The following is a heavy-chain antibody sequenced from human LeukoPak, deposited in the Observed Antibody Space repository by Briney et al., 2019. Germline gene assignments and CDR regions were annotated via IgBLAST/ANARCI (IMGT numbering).Heavy chain of an antibody. Sequence: GRSLRLSCAASGFTFDDYAMHWVRQVPGKGLEWVSGISWNSGSIGYADSVKGRFTISRDNAKNSLYLQMNSLRAEDTAVYYCARDPYSGSYGNEYYYYMDVWGKGTTVTISS. CDR1: GFTFDDYA. CDR2: ISWNSGSI. CDR3: ARDPYSGSYGNEYYYYMDV. D-gene: IGHD1-26*01. J-gene: IGHJ6*03. V-gene: IGHV3-9*01.